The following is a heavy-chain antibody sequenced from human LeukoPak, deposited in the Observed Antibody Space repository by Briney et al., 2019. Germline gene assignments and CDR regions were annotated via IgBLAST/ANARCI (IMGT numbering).Heavy chain of an antibody. J-gene: IGHJ4*02. CDR1: GFTFSNFA. V-gene: IGHV3-23*01. CDR3: AKDETGDGYNAI. Sequence: PGGSLRLSCSASGFTFSNFAMSWVRQAPGKGLEWVSLSDRSGHITYYAASVKGRFTISRDNSRNTLYLQMNSLGAEDTAVYYCAKDETGDGYNAIWGQGTRVTVSS. CDR2: SDRSGHIT. D-gene: IGHD5-24*01.